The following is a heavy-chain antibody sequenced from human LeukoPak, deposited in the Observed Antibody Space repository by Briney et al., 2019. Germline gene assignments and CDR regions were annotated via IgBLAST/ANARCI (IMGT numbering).Heavy chain of an antibody. J-gene: IGHJ4*02. CDR2: ISYDGSNK. Sequence: QTGGSLRPSCAASGFTFSSYGMHWVRQAPGKGLEWVAVISYDGSNKYYADSVKGRFTISRDNSKNTLYLQMNSLRAEDTAVYYCAKDLKSGFDYWGQGTLVTVSS. CDR3: AKDLKSGFDY. CDR1: GFTFSSYG. V-gene: IGHV3-30*18.